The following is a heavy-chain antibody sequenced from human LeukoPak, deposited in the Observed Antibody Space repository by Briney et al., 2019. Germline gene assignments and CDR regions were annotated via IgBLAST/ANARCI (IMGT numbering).Heavy chain of an antibody. V-gene: IGHV4-59*01. D-gene: IGHD1-26*01. CDR1: GGSISSYY. J-gene: IGHJ3*02. Sequence: SETLSLTCTVSGGSISSYYWSWIRQPPGKGLEWIGYIYYSGSTNYNPSLKSRVTISVDTSKNQFSLKLSSVTAADTAVYYCARARRSYYGEAFDIWGQGTMVTVSS. CDR3: ARARRSYYGEAFDI. CDR2: IYYSGST.